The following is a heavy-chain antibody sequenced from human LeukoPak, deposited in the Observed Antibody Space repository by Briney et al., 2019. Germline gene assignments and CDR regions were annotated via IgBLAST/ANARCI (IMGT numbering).Heavy chain of an antibody. V-gene: IGHV4-34*01. CDR3: AICSTSCYKGGWFDP. D-gene: IGHD2-2*02. J-gene: IGHJ5*02. CDR2: INHSGST. Sequence: PSETLSLTCAVYGGSFSGYYWSWIRQPPGKGLEWIGEINHSGSTNYNPSLKSRVTISVDTSKSQFSLKLSSVTAADTAVYYCAICSTSCYKGGWFDPWGQGTLVTVSS. CDR1: GGSFSGYY.